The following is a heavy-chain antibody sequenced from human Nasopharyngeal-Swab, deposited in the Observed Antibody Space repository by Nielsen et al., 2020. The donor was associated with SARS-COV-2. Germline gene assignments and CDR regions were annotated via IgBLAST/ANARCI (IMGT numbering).Heavy chain of an antibody. J-gene: IGHJ4*02. D-gene: IGHD3-3*01. CDR3: ARGGVVPWFDY. V-gene: IGHV4-30-2*01. Sequence: SETLSLTCAVSGGSISSGGYSWSWIRQPPGKGLEWIGYIYHSGSTYYNPSLKSRVTISVDRSKNQSSLKLSSVTAADTAVYYCARGGVVPWFDYWGQGTLVTVSS. CDR1: GGSISSGGYS. CDR2: IYHSGST.